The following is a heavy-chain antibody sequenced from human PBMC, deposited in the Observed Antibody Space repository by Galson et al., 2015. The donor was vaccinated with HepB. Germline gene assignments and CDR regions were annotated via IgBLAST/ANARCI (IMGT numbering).Heavy chain of an antibody. CDR1: GGTFSSYA. CDR3: ASVGGVDYYDSRGGFAFDI. V-gene: IGHV1-69*10. Sequence: SVKVSCKASGGTFSSYAISWVRQAPGQGLEWMGGIIPILGIANYAQKFQGRVTITADKSTSTAYMELSSLRSEDTAVYYCASVGGVDYYDSRGGFAFDIWGQGTMVTVSS. D-gene: IGHD3-22*01. J-gene: IGHJ3*02. CDR2: IIPILGIA.